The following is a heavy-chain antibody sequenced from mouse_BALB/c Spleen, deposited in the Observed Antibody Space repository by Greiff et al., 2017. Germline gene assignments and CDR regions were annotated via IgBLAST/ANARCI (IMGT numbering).Heavy chain of an antibody. Sequence: EVKLMESGGGLVKPGGSLKLSCAASGFAFSSYDMSWVRQTPEKRLEWVAYISSGGGSTYYPDTVKGRFTISRDNAKNTLYLQMSSLKSEDTAMYYCARLGGFAYWGQGTLVTVSA. CDR1: GFAFSSYD. V-gene: IGHV5-12-1*01. CDR2: ISSGGGST. J-gene: IGHJ3*01. CDR3: ARLGGFAY.